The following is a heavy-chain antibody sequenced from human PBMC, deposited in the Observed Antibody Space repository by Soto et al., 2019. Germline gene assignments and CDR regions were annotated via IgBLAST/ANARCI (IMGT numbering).Heavy chain of an antibody. CDR2: INPNTGGT. Sequence: QVQLVQSGAEVKKPGASVKVSCRASGYTFTNYYIQWVRQAPGQGLEWMGWINPNTGGTHYAQEFQARVTMTRDTSISTVYMELSRLTSDDTAVYFCATGGHNDGYNFYHGMDVWGQGTTVTVS. J-gene: IGHJ6*02. CDR1: GYTFTNYY. V-gene: IGHV1-2*02. CDR3: ATGGHNDGYNFYHGMDV. D-gene: IGHD5-18*01.